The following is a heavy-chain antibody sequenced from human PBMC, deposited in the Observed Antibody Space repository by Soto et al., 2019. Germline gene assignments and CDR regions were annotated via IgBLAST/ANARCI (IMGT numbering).Heavy chain of an antibody. D-gene: IGHD3-3*01. Sequence: QVQLVESGGGVVQPGRSLRLSCAASGFTFSTHGMHWVRQAPGKGLEWVAVIWYDGTNKDYADSVKGRFTISRDNSRNTVHLTLNSLRAEDTAVDYCARDGALCYDRIESWGKRSLVTVSS. J-gene: IGHJ4*02. CDR1: GFTFSTHG. CDR3: ARDGALCYDRIES. V-gene: IGHV3-33*01. CDR2: IWYDGTNK.